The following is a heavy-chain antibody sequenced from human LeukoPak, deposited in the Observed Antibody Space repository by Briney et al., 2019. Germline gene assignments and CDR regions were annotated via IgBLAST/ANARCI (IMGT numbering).Heavy chain of an antibody. Sequence: ASVKVSCKASGYTFSSYYLHWVRQAPGQGLEWMGVINPSGRTTTYAQKFQGRVAMTRDTSISTAYMELSRLRSDDTAVFYCARGTARRFWGSLDYWGQGTLVTVSS. CDR2: INPSGRTT. V-gene: IGHV1-46*01. CDR1: GYTFSSYY. J-gene: IGHJ4*02. CDR3: ARGTARRFWGSLDY. D-gene: IGHD3-16*01.